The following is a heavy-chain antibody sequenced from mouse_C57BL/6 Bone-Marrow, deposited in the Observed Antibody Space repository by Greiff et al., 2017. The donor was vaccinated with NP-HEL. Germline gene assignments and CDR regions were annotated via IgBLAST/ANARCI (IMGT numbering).Heavy chain of an antibody. J-gene: IGHJ4*01. CDR3: ARRDLLSYAMDY. V-gene: IGHV1-18*01. Sequence: EVKLMESGPELVKPGASVKIPCKASGYTFTDYNMDWVKQSHGKSLEWIGDINPNNGGTTYNEKFKGKAHLTVDKSSSTAYMELRSLTSEDTAVYYCARRDLLSYAMDYWGQGTSVTVSS. D-gene: IGHD2-10*01. CDR1: GYTFTDYN. CDR2: INPNNGGT.